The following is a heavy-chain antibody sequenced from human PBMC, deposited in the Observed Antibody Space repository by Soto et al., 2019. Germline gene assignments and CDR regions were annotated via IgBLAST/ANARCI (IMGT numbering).Heavy chain of an antibody. J-gene: IGHJ6*02. CDR1: GACITTYF. CDR3: ASEGRNYYNGMDV. CDR2: VSPGEIT. Sequence: SETLSLTCSVSGACITTYFWSWVRQPAGKGLEWIGRVSPGEITKYNPSLKSRVSMSVDMSKNQFSLELTSVTAADTAVYYCASEGRNYYNGMDVWGPGTSVTVSS. D-gene: IGHD3-10*01. V-gene: IGHV4-4*07.